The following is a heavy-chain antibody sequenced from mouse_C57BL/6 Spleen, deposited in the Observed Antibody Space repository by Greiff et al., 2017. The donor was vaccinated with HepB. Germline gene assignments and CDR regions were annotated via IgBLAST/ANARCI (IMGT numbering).Heavy chain of an antibody. V-gene: IGHV1-61*01. CDR3: ARSGGATVVATGDY. CDR2: IYPSDSET. J-gene: IGHJ2*01. CDR1: GYTFTSYW. Sequence: QVQLQQPGAELVRPGSSVKLSCKASGYTFTSYWMDWVKQRPGQGLEWIGNIYPSDSETHYNQKFQDKATLTVDKSSSTAYMQLSSLTSEDSAVYYCARSGGATVVATGDYWGQGTTLTVSS. D-gene: IGHD1-1*01.